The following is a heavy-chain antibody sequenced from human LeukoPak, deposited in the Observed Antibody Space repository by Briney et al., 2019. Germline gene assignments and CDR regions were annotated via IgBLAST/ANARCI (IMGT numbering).Heavy chain of an antibody. CDR2: ISYDGSNK. V-gene: IGHV3-30-3*01. CDR1: GFTFSSYA. D-gene: IGHD3-3*01. J-gene: IGHJ1*01. Sequence: PGGSLRLSCAASGFTFSSYAMHWVRQAPGKGLEWVAVISYDGSNKYYADSVKGRFTISRDNSKNTLYLQMNSLRAEDTAVYYCAREPYYDFWSGSAAGYFQHWGQGTLVTVSS. CDR3: AREPYYDFWSGSAAGYFQH.